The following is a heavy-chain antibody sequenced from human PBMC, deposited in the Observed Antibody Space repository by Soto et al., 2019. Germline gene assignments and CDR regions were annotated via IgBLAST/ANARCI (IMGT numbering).Heavy chain of an antibody. CDR3: ARLADETGWYFDY. D-gene: IGHD6-19*01. CDR2: IYPGDSGT. CDR1: GYSFSSYW. V-gene: IGHV5-51*01. J-gene: IGHJ4*02. Sequence: PGESLKISCKGSGYSFSSYWIGWVRQMPGKGLEWMGIIYPGDSGTRYSPSFQGQVTISADKSISTAYLQWSSLKASDTAMYYCARLADETGWYFDYWGQGTLVTVSS.